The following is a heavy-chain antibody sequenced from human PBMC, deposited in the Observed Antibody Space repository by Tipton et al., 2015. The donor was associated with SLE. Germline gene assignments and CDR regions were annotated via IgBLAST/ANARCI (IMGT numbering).Heavy chain of an antibody. V-gene: IGHV4-34*01. CDR1: GGSFSGYY. CDR2: IYYSGST. CDR3: ARHVMISGSAFDY. D-gene: IGHD3-22*01. Sequence: TLSLTCAVYGGSFSGYYWSWIRQPPGKGLEWIGSIYYSGSTYYNPSLKSRVTISVDTSKNQFSLKLSSVTAADTAVYYCARHVMISGSAFDYWGQGTLVTVSS. J-gene: IGHJ4*02.